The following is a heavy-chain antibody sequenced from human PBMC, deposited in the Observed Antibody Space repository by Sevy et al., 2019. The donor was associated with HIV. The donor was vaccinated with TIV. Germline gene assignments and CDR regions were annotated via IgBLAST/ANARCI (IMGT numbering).Heavy chain of an antibody. CDR1: GDSLSSNSAA. CDR3: ASDLSPSGWTSYSCHYYGMDV. CDR2: TYYRSKWYN. Sequence: SQTLSLTCAISGDSLSSNSAAWNSITQSPSRGLEWLGRTYYRSKWYNDDAVSVKGRITINPDTSKNQFSLQLTSVTPAETAVDYGASDLSPSGWTSYSCHYYGMDVWGQGTTVTVSS. V-gene: IGHV6-1*01. D-gene: IGHD2-21*01. J-gene: IGHJ6*02.